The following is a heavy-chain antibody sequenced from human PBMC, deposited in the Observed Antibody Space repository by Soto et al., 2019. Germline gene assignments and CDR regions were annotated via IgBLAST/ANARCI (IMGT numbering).Heavy chain of an antibody. CDR3: ARVAVADYYYGMDV. CDR1: GGSISSSSYY. D-gene: IGHD6-19*01. CDR2: IYYSGST. J-gene: IGHJ6*02. V-gene: IGHV4-39*01. Sequence: PSETLSLTCTVSGGSISSSSYYWGWIRQPPGKGLEWIGSIYYSGSTYYNPSLKSRVTISVDTSKNQFSLKLSSVTAADTAVYYCARVAVADYYYGMDVWGQGTTVTVS.